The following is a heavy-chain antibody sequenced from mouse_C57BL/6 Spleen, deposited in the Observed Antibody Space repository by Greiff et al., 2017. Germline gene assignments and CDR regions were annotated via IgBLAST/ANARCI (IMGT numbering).Heavy chain of an antibody. Sequence: EVNVVESGGDLVKPGGSLKLSCAASGFTFSSYGMSWVRQTPDKRLEWVATISSGGSYTYYPDSVKGRFTISRDNAKNTLYLQMSSLKSEDTAMYYCASDVAWFAYWGQGTLVTVSA. CDR2: ISSGGSYT. CDR1: GFTFSSYG. V-gene: IGHV5-6*01. J-gene: IGHJ3*01. CDR3: ASDVAWFAY.